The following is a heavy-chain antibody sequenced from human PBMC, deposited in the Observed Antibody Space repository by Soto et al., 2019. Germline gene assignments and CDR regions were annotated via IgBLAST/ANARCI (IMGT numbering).Heavy chain of an antibody. D-gene: IGHD5-18*01. J-gene: IGHJ6*02. V-gene: IGHV4-59*01. Sequence: PSETLALTCIVSGGSIRIYYWSWIRQSPEKGLEWIGYFYHSGNSNYNPSLKSRVTISVDTSKNQLSLSLRSVTAADTAVYFCARIYSVDTYGYVNGGLDVWGQGTKATVYS. CDR1: GGSIRIYY. CDR2: FYHSGNS. CDR3: ARIYSVDTYGYVNGGLDV.